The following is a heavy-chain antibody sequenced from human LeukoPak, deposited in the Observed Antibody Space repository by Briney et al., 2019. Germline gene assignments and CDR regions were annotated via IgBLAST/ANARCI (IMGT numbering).Heavy chain of an antibody. Sequence: GGSLRLSCAASRFTFSSYSMNWVRQAPGKGLEWVSYISTSGSTIYYADSMKGRFTISRENAKNSLYLQMNSLRAEDTAVYYCARETDSTLFDYWGQGTLVTVSS. D-gene: IGHD2-2*01. CDR1: RFTFSSYS. J-gene: IGHJ4*02. V-gene: IGHV3-48*04. CDR3: ARETDSTLFDY. CDR2: ISTSGSTI.